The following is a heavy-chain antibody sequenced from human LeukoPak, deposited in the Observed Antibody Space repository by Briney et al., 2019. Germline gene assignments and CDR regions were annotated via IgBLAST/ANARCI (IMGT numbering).Heavy chain of an antibody. CDR3: AGRITGYSSGYVF. CDR1: GFTFSNYA. CDR2: ISGSAHKI. V-gene: IGHV3-23*01. J-gene: IGHJ4*02. D-gene: IGHD5-18*01. Sequence: GGSLRLSCVGSGFTFSNYAMSWVRQAPGKGLDWVSVISGSAHKIRYADSVWGRFTVSRDNSENTVYLQMNNLRGEDTAIYYCAGRITGYSSGYVFWGQGTLVTVSS.